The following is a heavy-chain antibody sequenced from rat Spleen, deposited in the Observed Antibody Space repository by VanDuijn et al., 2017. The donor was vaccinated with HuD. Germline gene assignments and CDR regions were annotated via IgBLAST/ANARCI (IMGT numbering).Heavy chain of an antibody. CDR2: IWSGGST. V-gene: IGHV2S12*01. CDR3: ARHEGYSGPYSWFAY. CDR1: GFSLTSNG. J-gene: IGHJ3*01. D-gene: IGHD1-1*01. Sequence: QVHLKESGPGLVQSSQTLSLTCTVSGFSLTSNGVSWVRQPPGKGLEWIAAIWSGGSTYYNSALKSRLTISRDTAKSQVFLKMNRRQPEDTGTYYCARHEGYSGPYSWFAYWGQGTLVTVSS.